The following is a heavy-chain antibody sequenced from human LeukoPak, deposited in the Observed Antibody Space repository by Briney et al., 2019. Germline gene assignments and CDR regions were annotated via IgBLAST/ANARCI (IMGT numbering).Heavy chain of an antibody. D-gene: IGHD3-3*01. CDR3: ARAPPDFWSGSDAFDI. CDR1: GASISSGGYY. J-gene: IGHJ3*02. CDR2: IFHTGST. Sequence: SQTLSLTCTVSGASISSGGYYWSWIRQPPGKGLEWIGHIFHTGSTYYNPSLKSRVTISVVRSKNQFSLKVTSVTATDTALYYCARAPPDFWSGSDAFDIWGQGTMVTVSS. V-gene: IGHV4-30-2*01.